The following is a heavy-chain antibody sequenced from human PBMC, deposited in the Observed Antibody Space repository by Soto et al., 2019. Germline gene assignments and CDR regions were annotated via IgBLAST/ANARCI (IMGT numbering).Heavy chain of an antibody. J-gene: IGHJ3*02. V-gene: IGHV1-2*04. CDR2: INPNSGGT. CDR1: GYTFTGYY. CDR3: ARDALGYCSSTSCYDAFDI. Sequence: ASVKVSCKASGYTFTGYYMHWVRQAPGQGLEWMGWINPNSGGTNYAQKFQGWVTMTRDTSISTAYMELSRLRSDDTAVYYCARDALGYCSSTSCYDAFDIWGQGTMVTVSS. D-gene: IGHD2-2*01.